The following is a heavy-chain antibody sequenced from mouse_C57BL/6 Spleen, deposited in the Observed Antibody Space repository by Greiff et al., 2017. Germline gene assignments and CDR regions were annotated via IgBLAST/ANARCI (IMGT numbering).Heavy chain of an antibody. CDR1: GYAFSSSW. Sequence: QVQLQQSGPELVKPGASVKISCKASGYAFSSSWMNWVKQRPGKGLEWIGRIYPGDGDTNYNGKFKGKDTLTADKSSSTAYMQLSSLTSEDSAVYFCARSPYYGSSHGGWYFDVWGTGTTVTVSS. CDR2: IYPGDGDT. D-gene: IGHD1-1*01. J-gene: IGHJ1*03. V-gene: IGHV1-82*01. CDR3: ARSPYYGSSHGGWYFDV.